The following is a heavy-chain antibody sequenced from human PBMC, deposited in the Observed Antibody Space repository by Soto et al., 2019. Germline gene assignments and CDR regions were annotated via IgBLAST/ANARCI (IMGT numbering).Heavy chain of an antibody. CDR1: GYTFTSYA. D-gene: IGHD2-2*01. V-gene: IGHV1-3*01. J-gene: IGHJ4*02. CDR2: INAGNGNT. Sequence: ASVKVSCKASGYTFTSYAMHWVRQAPGQRLEWMGWINAGNGNTKYSQKFQGRVTITGDTSASTAYMELSSLRSEDTAVYYCARGGVGYYFDYWGQGTLVTVSS. CDR3: ARGGVGYYFDY.